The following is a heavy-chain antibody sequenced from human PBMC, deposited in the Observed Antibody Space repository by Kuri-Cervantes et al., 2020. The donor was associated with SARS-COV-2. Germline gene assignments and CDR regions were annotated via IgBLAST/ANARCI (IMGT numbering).Heavy chain of an antibody. V-gene: IGHV3-7*01. CDR2: IKQDGSEK. CDR1: GFTFSSYW. D-gene: IGHD6-13*01. J-gene: IGHJ4*02. Sequence: GESLKISCAASGFTFSSYWMSWVRQAPGKGLEWVANIKQDGSEKYYVDSVKGRFTISRDNAKNSLYLQMNSLRAEDTAVCYCSRSGSSWYFWERLLFDYWGQGTLVTVSS. CDR3: SRSGSSWYFWERLLFDY.